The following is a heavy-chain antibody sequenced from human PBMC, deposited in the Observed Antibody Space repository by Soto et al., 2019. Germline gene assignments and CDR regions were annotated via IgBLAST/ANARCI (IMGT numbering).Heavy chain of an antibody. J-gene: IGHJ4*02. Sequence: QVQVVQSGVEVKKPGASVKVSCKSSRYTFSSHDVHWVRQAPGQGLEWMGLINPTGGSTNYAQTFQGRVTMTRDTSTSTVYMELSSLTSDDTAMYYCALERGRPYYFDYWGQGSLVTVSS. D-gene: IGHD1-1*01. CDR3: ALERGRPYYFDY. CDR1: RYTFSSHD. CDR2: INPTGGST. V-gene: IGHV1-46*03.